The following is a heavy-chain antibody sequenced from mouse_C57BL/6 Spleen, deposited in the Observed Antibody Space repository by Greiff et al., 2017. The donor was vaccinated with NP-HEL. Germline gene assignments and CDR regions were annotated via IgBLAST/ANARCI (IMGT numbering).Heavy chain of an antibody. J-gene: IGHJ4*01. Sequence: QVQLQQPGTELVKPGASVKLSCKASGYTFTSSWMHWVQQRPGQGLEWIGHINPGNGGTNYNEKFKGKATLTVDKSSSTAYMQLSSLTSEDAAVDYCARSEGYPYYYAMDYWGQGTSVTVSS. D-gene: IGHD2-3*01. CDR3: ARSEGYPYYYAMDY. CDR1: GYTFTSSW. V-gene: IGHV1-53*01. CDR2: INPGNGGT.